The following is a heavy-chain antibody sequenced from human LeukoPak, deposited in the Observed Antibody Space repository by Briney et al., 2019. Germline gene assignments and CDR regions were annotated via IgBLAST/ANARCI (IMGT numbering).Heavy chain of an antibody. CDR1: GGTFSSYA. J-gene: IGHJ3*02. CDR2: IIPIFGTA. CDR3: ARAGYCSGGSCSTDAFDI. D-gene: IGHD2-15*01. V-gene: IGHV1-69*13. Sequence: SVKVSCKASGGTFSSYAISWVRQAPGQGLEWMGGIIPIFGTANYAQKFQGRVTITADESTSTAYMELSSLRSENTAVYYCARAGYCSGGSCSTDAFDIWGQGTMVTVSS.